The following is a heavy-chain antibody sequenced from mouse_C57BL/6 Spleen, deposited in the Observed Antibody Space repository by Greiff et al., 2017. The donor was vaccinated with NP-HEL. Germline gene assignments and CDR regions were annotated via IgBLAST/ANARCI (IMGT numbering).Heavy chain of an antibody. V-gene: IGHV1-80*01. CDR3: ARRGDYYGSSSYFDY. CDR1: GYAFSSYW. CDR2: IYPGDGDT. D-gene: IGHD1-1*01. J-gene: IGHJ2*01. Sequence: VQLQQSGAELVKPGASVKISCKASGYAFSSYWMNWVKQRPGKGLEWIGQIYPGDGDTNYNGKFKGKATLTADKSSSTAYMQLSSLTSEDSAVYFCARRGDYYGSSSYFDYWGQGTTLTVSS.